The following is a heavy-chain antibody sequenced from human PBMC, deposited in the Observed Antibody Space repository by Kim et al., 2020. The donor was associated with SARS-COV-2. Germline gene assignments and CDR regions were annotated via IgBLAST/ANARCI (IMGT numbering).Heavy chain of an antibody. CDR1: GGSFSGYY. CDR3: ARGRAGVVPAPVLGLGPHYDYVIVDV. D-gene: IGHD2-2*02. V-gene: IGHV4-34*01. CDR2: VSPSGPF. Sequence: SETLSLTCAVYGGSFSGYYWSWVRQSPGKGLEWIGEVSPSGPFNHNPSLKSRVTISMDTSKNQFSLKLTSVTAADTAFYYCARGRAGVVPAPVLGLGPHYDYVIVDVGGHGTPVTVSS. J-gene: IGHJ6*02.